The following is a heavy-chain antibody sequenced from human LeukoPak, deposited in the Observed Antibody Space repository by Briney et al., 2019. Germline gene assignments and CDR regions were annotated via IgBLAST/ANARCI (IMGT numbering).Heavy chain of an antibody. CDR2: ISSSGSTT. CDR3: ARSVFVAPGALDH. J-gene: IGHJ4*02. Sequence: GGSLRLSCAASGFRFSDYYMSWIRQAPGKGLEWVSYISSSGSTTYYAESVKGRFTISRDSAKRSLFLQLNSLRAEDTAVYYCARSVFVAPGALDHWGQGILVTVSS. D-gene: IGHD2-15*01. CDR1: GFRFSDYY. V-gene: IGHV3-11*01.